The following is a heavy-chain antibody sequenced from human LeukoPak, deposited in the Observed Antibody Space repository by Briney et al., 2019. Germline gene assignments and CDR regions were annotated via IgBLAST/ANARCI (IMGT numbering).Heavy chain of an antibody. CDR2: ISWSGGST. CDR3: ATTYDGSGYYYDY. Sequence: GGSLRLSCAASGFTFNDYGMSWVRQAPGKGLEWVSGISWSGGSTGYADSVKGRFTISRDNAKNFLYLQMNSLRAEDTALYYCATTYDGSGYYYDYWGQGTLVTVSS. V-gene: IGHV3-20*04. D-gene: IGHD3-22*01. J-gene: IGHJ4*02. CDR1: GFTFNDYG.